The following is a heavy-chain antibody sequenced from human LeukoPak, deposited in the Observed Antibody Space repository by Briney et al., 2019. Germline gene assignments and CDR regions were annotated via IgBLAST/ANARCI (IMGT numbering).Heavy chain of an antibody. J-gene: IGHJ2*01. D-gene: IGHD2-15*01. CDR3: AKGPAPYCSGGSCYSPHWYFDL. Sequence: GGSLRLSCAASGFTFSSSAMSWVRQAPGKGLEWVSAISNNGGYTYYADSVTGRFTISRDNPKNTVYLQMNSLSAEDTAVYYCAKGPAPYCSGGSCYSPHWYFDLWGRGTLVTVSS. CDR1: GFTFSSSA. V-gene: IGHV3-23*01. CDR2: ISNNGGYT.